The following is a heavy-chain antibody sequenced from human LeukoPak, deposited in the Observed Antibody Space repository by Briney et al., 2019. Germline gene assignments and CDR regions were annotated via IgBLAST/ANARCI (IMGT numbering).Heavy chain of an antibody. CDR1: GFTFSNAW. J-gene: IGHJ3*02. Sequence: GGSLRLSCAASGFTFSNAWMSWVRQAPGKGLEWVGRIKSKTDGGTTDYAAPVKGRFTISRDDSKNTLYLQMNSLKTEDTAVYYCTTTSLNNYGGADDDAFGIWGQGTMVTVSS. D-gene: IGHD4-23*01. CDR2: IKSKTDGGTT. CDR3: TTTSLNNYGGADDDAFGI. V-gene: IGHV3-15*01.